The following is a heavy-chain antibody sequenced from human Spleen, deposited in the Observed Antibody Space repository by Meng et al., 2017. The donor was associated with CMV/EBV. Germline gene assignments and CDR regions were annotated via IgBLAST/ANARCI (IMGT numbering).Heavy chain of an antibody. CDR1: GYTFTSDG. D-gene: IGHD2-15*01. J-gene: IGHJ4*02. CDR3: ARPYCHGGSCYSHLDF. CDR2: ISAYNGNT. Sequence: SGYTFTSDGISWVRQAPGKGLELMGWISAYNGNTNYAQKLQGRVTMTTDTSTSTAYMELRSLRSDDTAVYYCARPYCHGGSCYSHLDFWGQGTLVTVSS. V-gene: IGHV1-18*01.